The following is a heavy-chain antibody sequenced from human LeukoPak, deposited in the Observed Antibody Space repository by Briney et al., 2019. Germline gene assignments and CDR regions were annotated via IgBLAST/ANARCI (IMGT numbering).Heavy chain of an antibody. D-gene: IGHD2-2*01. Sequence: ASVKVSCKASGGTFSSYAISWVRQAPGQGLEWMGGIIPIFGTANYAQKFQGRVTITADESTSTAYMELSSLRSEDTAVYYCASHPSSGYYYYGMDVWGQGTTVTVSS. CDR3: ASHPSSGYYYYGMDV. CDR1: GGTFSSYA. CDR2: IIPIFGTA. V-gene: IGHV1-69*13. J-gene: IGHJ6*02.